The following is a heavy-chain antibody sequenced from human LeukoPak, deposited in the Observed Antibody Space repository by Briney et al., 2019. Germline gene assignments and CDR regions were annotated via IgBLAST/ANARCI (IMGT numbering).Heavy chain of an antibody. J-gene: IGHJ4*02. V-gene: IGHV3-48*04. D-gene: IGHD3-22*01. Sequence: GGSLRPSCAASGFTFSSYGMHWVRQAPGKGLEWVSYISSSGSTIYYADSVKGRFTISRDNAKNSLYLQMNSLRAEDTAVYYCAGAADYYDSSGLEGFDYWGQGTLVTVSS. CDR2: ISSSGSTI. CDR3: AGAADYYDSSGLEGFDY. CDR1: GFTFSSYG.